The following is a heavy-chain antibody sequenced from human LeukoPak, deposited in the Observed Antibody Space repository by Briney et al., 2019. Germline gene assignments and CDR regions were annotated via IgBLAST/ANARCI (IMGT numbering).Heavy chain of an antibody. Sequence: GGSLRLSCAASGFTFSSYAMRWVRQPPGKGREWVAAISGSGGSTYHADSVKGRFTLSRDNSKNTLFLQANSLIAEDPAVNYCSKDHALRYFDWLPPAIDYWGQGTLVTVSS. J-gene: IGHJ4*02. V-gene: IGHV3-23*01. CDR1: GFTFSSYA. CDR2: ISGSGGST. D-gene: IGHD3-9*01. CDR3: SKDHALRYFDWLPPAIDY.